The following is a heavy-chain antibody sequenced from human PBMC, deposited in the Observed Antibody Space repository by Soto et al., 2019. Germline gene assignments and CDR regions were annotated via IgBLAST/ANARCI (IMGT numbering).Heavy chain of an antibody. CDR3: ARGPGGPDGPGDY. CDR2: INAGNGNT. CDR1: GYTFTSYA. Sequence: QVQLVQSGAEVKKPGASVKVSCKASGYTFTSYAMHWVRPAPGQRIEWMGWINAGNGNTKYSQKFQGRVTITRDTSASTAYMVLSSLRSEDTAVYYCARGPGGPDGPGDYWGQGTLVTVSS. V-gene: IGHV1-3*01. J-gene: IGHJ4*02. D-gene: IGHD2-15*01.